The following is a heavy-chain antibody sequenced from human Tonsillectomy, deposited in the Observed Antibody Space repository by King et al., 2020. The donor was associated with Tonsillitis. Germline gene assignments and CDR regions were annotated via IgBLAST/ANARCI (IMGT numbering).Heavy chain of an antibody. J-gene: IGHJ4*02. D-gene: IGHD4-17*01. CDR1: GGSISNYY. CDR2: IYNSGST. CDR3: AGGSGAPTVTPFDY. V-gene: IGHV4-59*01. Sequence: VQLQESGPGLVKPSETLSLTCTVSGGSISNYYWSWIRQPPGKGLEWIGYIYNSGSTNYNPSLKSRVTISGDTSKNQFSLKLSSMTAADTAVYYCAGGSGAPTVTPFDYWGQGTLVTVSS.